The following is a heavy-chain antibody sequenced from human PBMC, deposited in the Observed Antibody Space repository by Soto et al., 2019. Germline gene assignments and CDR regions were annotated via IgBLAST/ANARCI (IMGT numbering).Heavy chain of an antibody. D-gene: IGHD2-15*01. Sequence: GVSLRLSCAACGFTFSSYSMNWVRQAPGKGLEWVSYISSSSSTIYYADSVKGRFTISRDNAKNSLYLQMNSLRAEDTAVYYCARGRGYCSGGSCCSGVSPYYYYYYMDVWGKGTTVTVSS. J-gene: IGHJ6*03. V-gene: IGHV3-48*01. CDR2: ISSSSSTI. CDR3: ARGRGYCSGGSCCSGVSPYYYYYYMDV. CDR1: GFTFSSYS.